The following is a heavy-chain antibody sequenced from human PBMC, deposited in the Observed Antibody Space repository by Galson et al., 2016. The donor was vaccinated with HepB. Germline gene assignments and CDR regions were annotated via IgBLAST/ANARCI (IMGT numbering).Heavy chain of an antibody. D-gene: IGHD6-19*01. CDR3: ARLRIAVAGRVTTPKHFDY. V-gene: IGHV1-18*01. CDR1: GYTFTSYG. CDR2: ISPYNGNT. J-gene: IGHJ4*02. Sequence: SVKVSCKASGYTFTSYGIGWVRQAPGRGLEWMGWISPYNGNTNYAQMLQGRVTVTTDTSTSTAYMDLRRLRSDDTAVYYCARLRIAVAGRVTTPKHFDYWGQGTLVTVSS.